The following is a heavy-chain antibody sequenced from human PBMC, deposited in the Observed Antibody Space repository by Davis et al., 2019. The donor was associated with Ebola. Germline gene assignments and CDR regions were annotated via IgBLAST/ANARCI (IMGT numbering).Heavy chain of an antibody. CDR1: GGSISSYY. CDR3: AREGKDSYGFGAFDI. Sequence: PGGSLRLSCTVSGGSISSYYWNWIRQPPGKGLEWIGYMHYNGNSNYNPSLKSRVTILVNTSKNHFSLRLSSVTAADTAVYYCAREGKDSYGFGAFDIWGQGTMVTVSS. D-gene: IGHD5-18*01. CDR2: MHYNGNS. V-gene: IGHV4-59*01. J-gene: IGHJ3*02.